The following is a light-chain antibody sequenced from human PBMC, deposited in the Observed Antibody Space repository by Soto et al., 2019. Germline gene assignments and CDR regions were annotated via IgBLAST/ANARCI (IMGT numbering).Light chain of an antibody. Sequence: QSALTQPASVSGSPGQSITISCTGTSSDVGGYNYVSWYQHHPGKAPKLVIYEVSNRPSGVSNRFSASKSGNTASLTISGLQAEDEAVYYCSSYTMISTLIFGGGTKLTVL. CDR2: EVS. CDR1: SSDVGGYNY. V-gene: IGLV2-14*01. CDR3: SSYTMISTLI. J-gene: IGLJ2*01.